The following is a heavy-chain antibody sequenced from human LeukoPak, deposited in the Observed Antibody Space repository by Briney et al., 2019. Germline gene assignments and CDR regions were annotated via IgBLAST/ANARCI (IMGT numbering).Heavy chain of an antibody. CDR2: IYSTGST. Sequence: SETLSLTCTVSGGSISSYYWSWIRQPAGKGLEWIGRIYSTGSTKYSPSLESRLTMSLDTSKDQFSLKLTSVTAADTAVYYCARGVVVAGLRYYFDSWGRGSLVSVSS. CDR1: GGSISSYY. D-gene: IGHD6-19*01. V-gene: IGHV4-4*07. CDR3: ARGVVVAGLRYYFDS. J-gene: IGHJ4*02.